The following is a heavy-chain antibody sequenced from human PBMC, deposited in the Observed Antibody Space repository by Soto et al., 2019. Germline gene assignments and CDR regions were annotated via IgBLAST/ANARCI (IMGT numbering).Heavy chain of an antibody. CDR2: ISGSGGHT. CDR1: AFTFSNYA. Sequence: GGSLRLSCAASAFTFSNYAMNWFRQAPGKGLQWVSTISGSGGHTYFADSVKGRFTISRDNSKNTVSLEMNNLRAEDTALYFCAKGGDCGGGSCYTGTFYYFDVWGRGTLVTVSS. V-gene: IGHV3-23*01. CDR3: AKGGDCGGGSCYTGTFYYFDV. D-gene: IGHD2-15*01. J-gene: IGHJ2*01.